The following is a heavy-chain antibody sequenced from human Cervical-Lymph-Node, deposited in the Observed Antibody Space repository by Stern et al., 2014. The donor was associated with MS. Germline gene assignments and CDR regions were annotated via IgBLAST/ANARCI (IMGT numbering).Heavy chain of an antibody. CDR2: IFSNDEK. Sequence: QITLKESGPVLVQPTETLTLTCTVSGFSLSNARMGVSWIRQPPGKALEWLAHIFSNDEKSYSTSLKSRLTISKDTSKSQVVLTMTNMDPVDTATYYCARIVRSSGWLTIDYWGQGTLVTVSS. CDR1: GFSLSNARMG. CDR3: ARIVRSSGWLTIDY. V-gene: IGHV2-26*01. D-gene: IGHD6-19*01. J-gene: IGHJ4*02.